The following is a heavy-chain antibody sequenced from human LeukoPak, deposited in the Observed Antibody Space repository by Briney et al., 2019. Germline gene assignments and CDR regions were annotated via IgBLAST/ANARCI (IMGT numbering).Heavy chain of an antibody. CDR1: GYTLTELS. CDR2: LDPEDGET. Sequence: ASVKVSCKVSGYTLTELSMHWVRQAPGKGLELMGSLDPEDGETIYAQKFQGRVTMTEDASTDTAYMELSSLRSEDTAVYYCARASSSSLLGWFDPWGQGTLVTVSS. CDR3: ARASSSSLLGWFDP. D-gene: IGHD6-6*01. J-gene: IGHJ5*02. V-gene: IGHV1-24*01.